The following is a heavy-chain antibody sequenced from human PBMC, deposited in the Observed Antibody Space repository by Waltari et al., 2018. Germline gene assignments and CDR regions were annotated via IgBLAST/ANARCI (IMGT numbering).Heavy chain of an antibody. CDR1: REAIPEPY. J-gene: IGHJ4*01. CDR3: AREYCGGDCRLFDY. D-gene: IGHD2-21*02. Sequence: LVQSGAEVMKPGASVKVSCKVSREAIPEPYLPWVRQVPGQGLEWMGWINPNGGATNYARNYRGRITVTWDTSATTSYMGLSGLRSDDTAVYYCAREYCGGDCRLFDYWGQGTLVTVSS. V-gene: IGHV1-2*02. CDR2: INPNGGAT.